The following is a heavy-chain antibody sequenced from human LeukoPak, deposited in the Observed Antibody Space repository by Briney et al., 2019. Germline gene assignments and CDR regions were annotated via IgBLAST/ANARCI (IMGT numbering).Heavy chain of an antibody. J-gene: IGHJ4*02. V-gene: IGHV3-23*01. D-gene: IGHD6-19*01. CDR1: GFTFSSYA. CDR3: ARTYDGWSSGWVN. CDR2: ISGSGGST. Sequence: GGSLRLSCAASGFTFSSYAMSWVRQAPGKGLEWVSAISGSGGSTYYADSVKGRFTISRDNSKNTLYLQMNSLRSDDTAVYYCARTYDGWSSGWVNWGQGTLVTVSS.